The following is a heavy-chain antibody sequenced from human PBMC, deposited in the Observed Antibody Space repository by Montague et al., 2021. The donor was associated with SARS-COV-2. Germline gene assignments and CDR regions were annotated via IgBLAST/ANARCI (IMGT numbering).Heavy chain of an antibody. D-gene: IGHD2-21*01. CDR1: FGSISTYY. Sequence: SETLSLTCTVSFGSISTYYWSWIRQPPGKGLEWIGFIFYNGSTKYNPSLKRRVSISPDTSKNQFSLKLSSVTAADTAVYYCARQDAWAYCGDECYRGWFDSWGQGTLVTVSS. CDR2: IFYNGST. J-gene: IGHJ5*01. V-gene: IGHV4-59*01. CDR3: ARQDAWAYCGDECYRGWFDS.